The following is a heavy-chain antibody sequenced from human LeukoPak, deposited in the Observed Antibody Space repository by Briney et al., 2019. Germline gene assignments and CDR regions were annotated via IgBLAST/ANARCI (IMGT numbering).Heavy chain of an antibody. D-gene: IGHD5-12*01. J-gene: IGHJ4*02. CDR3: ARKGYSGYTIYYFDY. CDR2: ISYDGSNK. Sequence: GRSLRLSCAASGFTLSSYGMHWVRQAPGKGLEWVAVISYDGSNKYYADSVKGRFTISRDNSKNTLYLQMNSLRAEDTAVYYCARKGYSGYTIYYFDYWGQGTLVTVSS. V-gene: IGHV3-30*03. CDR1: GFTLSSYG.